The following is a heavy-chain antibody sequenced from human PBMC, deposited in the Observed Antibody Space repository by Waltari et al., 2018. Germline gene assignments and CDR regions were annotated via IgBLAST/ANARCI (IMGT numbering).Heavy chain of an antibody. J-gene: IGHJ4*02. CDR2: IIPIFGTA. CDR1: GGTFSRYA. D-gene: IGHD6-13*01. Sequence: QVQLVQSGAEVKKPGSSVKVSCKASGGTFSRYAISWVRQAPGQGLEWMGGIIPIFGTANNAQKFQGRVTITTDESTSTAYMELSSLRSEDTAVYYCARVANTKYSSSWTAGEDYWGQGTLVTVSS. CDR3: ARVANTKYSSSWTAGEDY. V-gene: IGHV1-69*05.